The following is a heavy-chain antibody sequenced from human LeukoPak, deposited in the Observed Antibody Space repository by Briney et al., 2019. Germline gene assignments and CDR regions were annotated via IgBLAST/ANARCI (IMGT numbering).Heavy chain of an antibody. CDR1: GGSISSSSYY. CDR3: ARQEMATIKSSYAFDI. Sequence: PSETLSLTCTVSGGSISSSSYYWGWIRQPPGKGLEWIGSIYYSGSTYYNPSLKSRVTISVDTSKNQFSLKLSSVTAADTAVYYCARQEMATIKSSYAFDIWGQGTMVAVSS. J-gene: IGHJ3*02. CDR2: IYYSGST. D-gene: IGHD5-24*01. V-gene: IGHV4-39*01.